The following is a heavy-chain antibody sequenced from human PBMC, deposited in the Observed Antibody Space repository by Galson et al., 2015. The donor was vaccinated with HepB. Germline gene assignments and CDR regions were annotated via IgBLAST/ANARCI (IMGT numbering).Heavy chain of an antibody. CDR3: ARGPGYCSSTSCHRAYNWFDP. J-gene: IGHJ5*02. Sequence: SVKVSCKASGYTFTSYAMHWVRQAPGQRLEWMGWINAGNGNTKYSQKFQGRVTITRDTSASTAYMELSSLRSEDTAVYYCARGPGYCSSTSCHRAYNWFDPWGQGTLVTVSS. V-gene: IGHV1-3*01. CDR2: INAGNGNT. CDR1: GYTFTSYA. D-gene: IGHD2-2*01.